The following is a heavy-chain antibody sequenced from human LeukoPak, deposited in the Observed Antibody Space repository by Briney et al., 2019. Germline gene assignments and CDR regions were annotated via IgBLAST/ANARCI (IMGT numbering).Heavy chain of an antibody. CDR3: ARADSSGPHDY. J-gene: IGHJ4*02. CDR2: INHSGST. V-gene: IGHV4-34*01. Sequence: GSLRLSCAASGFTFSSCWMSWIRQPPGKGLEWIGEINHSGSTNYNPSLKSRVTISVDTSKNQFSLKLSSVTAADTAVYYCARADSSGPHDYWGQGTLVTVSS. D-gene: IGHD3-22*01. CDR1: GFTFSSCW.